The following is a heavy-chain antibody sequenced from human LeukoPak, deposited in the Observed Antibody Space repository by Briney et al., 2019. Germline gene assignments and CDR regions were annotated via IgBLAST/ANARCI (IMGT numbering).Heavy chain of an antibody. CDR2: MNPNSGNT. Sequence: ASVKVSCKASGYTFTSYDINWVRQATGQGLEWMGWMNPNSGNTGYAQKFQGRVTMTRNTSISTAYMELSSLRSEDTAVYYCARYWAAAPPYYFDYWGQGTLVTVSS. D-gene: IGHD2-2*01. V-gene: IGHV1-8*01. J-gene: IGHJ4*02. CDR1: GYTFTSYD. CDR3: ARYWAAAPPYYFDY.